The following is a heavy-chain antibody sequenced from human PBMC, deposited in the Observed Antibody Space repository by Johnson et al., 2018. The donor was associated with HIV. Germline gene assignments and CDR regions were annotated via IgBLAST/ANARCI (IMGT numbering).Heavy chain of an antibody. Sequence: QLVESGGGVVQPGRSLRLSCAASGFIFSSYAMHWVRQAPGKGLEWVAVISYDGSNKYYADSVKGRFTISRDNAKNSLYLQMNSLRAEDTAVYYCTSSPHAFDIWGQGTMVTVSS. CDR3: TSSPHAFDI. CDR1: GFIFSSYA. J-gene: IGHJ3*02. V-gene: IGHV3-30*04. CDR2: ISYDGSNK.